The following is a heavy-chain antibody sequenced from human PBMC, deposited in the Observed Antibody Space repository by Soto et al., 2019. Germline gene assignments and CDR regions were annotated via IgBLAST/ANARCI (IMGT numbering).Heavy chain of an antibody. CDR1: RGSVSGRAYY. CDR3: AREFNYDYWTGYSSQGYFDN. D-gene: IGHD3-3*01. J-gene: IGHJ4*02. Sequence: PSETLSLTCTVSRGSVSGRAYYWSWIRQSPGKGLEWIGYIFHSGSTKYNPSLKSRATISVDTSTNQFSLKLTSVTAADTAVYYCAREFNYDYWTGYSSQGYFDNWGQGTQVTVSS. CDR2: IFHSGST. V-gene: IGHV4-61*08.